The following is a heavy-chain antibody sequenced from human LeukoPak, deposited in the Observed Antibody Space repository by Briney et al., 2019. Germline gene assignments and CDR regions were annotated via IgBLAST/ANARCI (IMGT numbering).Heavy chain of an antibody. CDR3: ARVGADGSGFLFDY. V-gene: IGHV4-39*07. Sequence: PSETLSLTCTVSGGSISSSSYYWGWIRQPPGKGLEWIGEINHSGSTNYNPSLKSRVTISVDTSKNQFSLKLSSVTAADTAVYYCARVGADGSGFLFDYWGQGTLVTVSS. D-gene: IGHD3-10*01. CDR2: INHSGST. J-gene: IGHJ4*02. CDR1: GGSISSSSYY.